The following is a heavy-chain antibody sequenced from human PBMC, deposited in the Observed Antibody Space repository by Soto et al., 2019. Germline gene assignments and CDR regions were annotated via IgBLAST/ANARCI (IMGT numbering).Heavy chain of an antibody. CDR1: RFTFSTYA. CDR3: AKAAMVRGGGWFDP. Sequence: EVQLLESGGGLVQPGGSLRLSCAASRFTFSTYAMSWVRQAPGKGLEWVSDISARGGNTYYADSVKGRFTISRDNSKNTLYLQMNSLRAEDTAVYYCAKAAMVRGGGWFDPWGQGTLVTVSS. V-gene: IGHV3-23*01. J-gene: IGHJ5*02. D-gene: IGHD3-10*01. CDR2: ISARGGNT.